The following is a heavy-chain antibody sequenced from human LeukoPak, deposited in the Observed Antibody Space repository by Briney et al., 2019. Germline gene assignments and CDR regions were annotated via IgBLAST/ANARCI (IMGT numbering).Heavy chain of an antibody. J-gene: IGHJ4*02. V-gene: IGHV3-66*01. CDR2: IYSGGGT. Sequence: GGSLRLSCAVPGFTVSSNYMSWVRQAPGRGLELVSVIYSGGGTHYADAVKGRFTISRDNSKNTVYLQMNSLRAEDTAVYYCAKGGVYDTVPWDFDYWGQGTLVTVSS. CDR1: GFTVSSNY. CDR3: AKGGVYDTVPWDFDY. D-gene: IGHD3-9*01.